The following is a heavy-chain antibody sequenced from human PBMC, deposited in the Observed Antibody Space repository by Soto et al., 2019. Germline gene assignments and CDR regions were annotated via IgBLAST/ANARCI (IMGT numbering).Heavy chain of an antibody. J-gene: IGHJ3*02. CDR2: INPNSGGT. CDR1: GYTFTGYY. Sequence: QVPLVQSGAEVKKPGASVKVSCKVSGYTFTGYYMPWVRQAPGQGLEWMGWINPNSGGTNYAQKFQGWVTMTRDTSISTGYMELSRRRSDDTAVDYRARALMIKFGERACDIGGQGTMVTVSS. D-gene: IGHD3-16*01. V-gene: IGHV1-2*04. CDR3: ARALMIKFGERACDI.